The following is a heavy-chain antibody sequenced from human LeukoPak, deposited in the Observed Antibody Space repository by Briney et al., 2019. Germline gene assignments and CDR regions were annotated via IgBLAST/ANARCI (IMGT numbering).Heavy chain of an antibody. CDR1: GFTFSSYA. J-gene: IGHJ4*02. CDR2: ISGSGGST. CDR3: AKDLNLRGYCDY. D-gene: IGHD1-14*01. V-gene: IGHV3-23*01. Sequence: GGSLRLSCAASGFTFSSYAMSWVRQAPGKGLEWVSAISGSGGSTYYADSVKGRFTISRDNSKNTPYLQMNSLRAEDTAVYYCAKDLNLRGYCDYWGQGTLVTVSS.